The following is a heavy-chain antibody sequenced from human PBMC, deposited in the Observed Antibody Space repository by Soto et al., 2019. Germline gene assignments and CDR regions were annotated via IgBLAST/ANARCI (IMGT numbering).Heavy chain of an antibody. CDR3: ARPRTPTDFWSGYFREYGMDV. J-gene: IGHJ6*02. CDR1: GYTFTSYD. D-gene: IGHD3-3*01. Sequence: AASVKVSCKASGYTFTSYDINWVRQATGQGLEWMGWMNPNSGNTGYAQKFQGRVTMTRNTSISTAYMELSSLRSEDTAVYYCARPRTPTDFWSGYFREYGMDVWGQGTTVTVSS. V-gene: IGHV1-8*01. CDR2: MNPNSGNT.